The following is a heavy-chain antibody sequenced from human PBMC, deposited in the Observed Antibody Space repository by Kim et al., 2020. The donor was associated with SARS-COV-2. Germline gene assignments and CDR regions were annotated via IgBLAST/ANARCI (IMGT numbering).Heavy chain of an antibody. CDR1: GGSVSSGSFY. CDR2: IYYNGRT. J-gene: IGHJ4*02. V-gene: IGHV4-61*01. Sequence: SETLSLTCTVSGGSVSSGSFYWGWVRQPPGKGLEWIGYIYYNGRTNYNPSLKSRVTMSLDTSKSQFSLRLTSVTAADTAVYFCARERAINVMALFTDSWGPGMLGTVSS. D-gene: IGHD2-8*01. CDR3: ARERAINVMALFTDS.